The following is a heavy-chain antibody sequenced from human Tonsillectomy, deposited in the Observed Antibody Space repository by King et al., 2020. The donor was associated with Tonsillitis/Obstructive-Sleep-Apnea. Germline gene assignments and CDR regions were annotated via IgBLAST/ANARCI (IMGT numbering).Heavy chain of an antibody. D-gene: IGHD2-15*01. CDR3: ARGFCSGGSCYRGYYFDY. CDR1: GGSFSGYY. J-gene: IGHJ4*02. Sequence: VQLPQWGAGLLKPSETLSLTCAVYGGSFSGYYWSWIRQPPGKGLEWIGEINHSGSTNYNPSLKSRVTISVDTSKNQFSLKLSSVTAADTAVYYCARGFCSGGSCYRGYYFDYWGQGTLVTVSS. CDR2: INHSGST. V-gene: IGHV4-34*01.